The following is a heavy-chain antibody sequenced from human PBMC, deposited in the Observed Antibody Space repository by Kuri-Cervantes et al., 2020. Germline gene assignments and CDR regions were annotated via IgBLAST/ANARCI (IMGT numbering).Heavy chain of an antibody. CDR2: ISRDGRST. V-gene: IGHV3-74*01. D-gene: IGHD6-19*01. CDR1: GFTFGDHW. J-gene: IGHJ4*02. Sequence: GESLKISCAASGFTFGDHWMHWVRQVPGKGLVWVSRISRDGRSTSYADSVKGRFTISRDNAKNTLYLQMNSLRAEDTAVYYCAKGAFWVAVAGTSQLNYFDYWGQGTLVTVSS. CDR3: AKGAFWVAVAGTSQLNYFDY.